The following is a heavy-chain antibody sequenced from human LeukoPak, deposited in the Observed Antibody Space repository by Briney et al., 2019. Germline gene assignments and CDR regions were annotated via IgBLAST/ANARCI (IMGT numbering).Heavy chain of an antibody. J-gene: IGHJ6*03. V-gene: IGHV3-20*04. Sequence: GGSLRLSCAASGFTFDDYGMSWVRQAPGKGLEWVSGINWNGGSTGYADSVKGRFTISRDKAKNSLYLQMNSLRAEDTALYYCARVGTEVRGVIIIYYYYYMDVWGKGTTVTVSS. CDR3: ARVGTEVRGVIIIYYYYYMDV. CDR2: INWNGGST. CDR1: GFTFDDYG. D-gene: IGHD3-10*01.